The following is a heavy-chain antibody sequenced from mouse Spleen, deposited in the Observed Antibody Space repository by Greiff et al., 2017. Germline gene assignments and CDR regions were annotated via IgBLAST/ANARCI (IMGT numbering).Heavy chain of an antibody. Sequence: QVQLQQSGAELVRPGASVTLSCKASGYTFTDYEMHWVKQTPVHGLEWIGAIDPETGGTDYNQKFKGKAILTADKSSSTAYMELRSLTSEDSAVYYCTRRNSNYYAYWGQGTLVTVSA. CDR2: IDPETGGT. J-gene: IGHJ3*01. D-gene: IGHD2-5*01. V-gene: IGHV1-15*01. CDR1: GYTFTDYE. CDR3: TRRNSNYYAY.